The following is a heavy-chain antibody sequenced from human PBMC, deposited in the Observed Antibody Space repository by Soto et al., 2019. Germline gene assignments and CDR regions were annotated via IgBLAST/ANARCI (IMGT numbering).Heavy chain of an antibody. CDR2: ISGSDGST. CDR1: GFTFSSYA. CDR3: AKDSSYPAAEPDY. J-gene: IGHJ4*02. Sequence: EVQLLESGGGLVQPGVSLRLSCAASGFTFSSYAMSWVRQAPGKGLEWVSGISGSDGSTYYADSVKGRFTISRDNSKNTLYLQMNSLRAEDTAVYYCAKDSSYPAAEPDYWGQGTLVTVSS. V-gene: IGHV3-23*01. D-gene: IGHD2-2*01.